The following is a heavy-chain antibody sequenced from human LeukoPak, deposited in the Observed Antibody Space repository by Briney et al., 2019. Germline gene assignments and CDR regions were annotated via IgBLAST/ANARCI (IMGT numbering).Heavy chain of an antibody. J-gene: IGHJ5*02. CDR1: GGSISSYY. Sequence: SETLSLTCTVSGGSISSYYWNWIRQPAGKGLEWIGHIYTSGSANYNPALKSRVTISVDTSKNQFSLKLSSVTAADTAVYYCATTPYNWNPPNWFDPWGQGTLVTVSS. CDR3: ATTPYNWNPPNWFDP. D-gene: IGHD1-20*01. V-gene: IGHV4-4*07. CDR2: IYTSGSA.